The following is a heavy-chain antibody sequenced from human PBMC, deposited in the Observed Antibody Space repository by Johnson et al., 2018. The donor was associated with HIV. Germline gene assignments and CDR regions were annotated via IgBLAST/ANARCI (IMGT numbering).Heavy chain of an antibody. Sequence: VQLVESGGGVVKPGESLRLSCAASGFIFSDYYMTWIRQAPGKGLEWISYISSSGATIYYADSVKGRFTISRDNSKSSLYLQMNSLRAEDPALYYCARDLRVVVGAPIGAATSHVFDIWGQGTMVTVSS. CDR2: ISSSGATI. CDR3: ARDLRVVVGAPIGAATSHVFDI. CDR1: GFIFSDYY. J-gene: IGHJ3*02. D-gene: IGHD2-15*01. V-gene: IGHV3-11*01.